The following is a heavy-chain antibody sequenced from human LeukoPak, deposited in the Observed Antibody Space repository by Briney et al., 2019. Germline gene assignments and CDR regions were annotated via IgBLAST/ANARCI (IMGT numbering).Heavy chain of an antibody. CDR3: ARSGIVVVPAALYYYYYYMDV. CDR2: IYYSGST. CDR1: GGSISSYY. J-gene: IGHJ6*03. V-gene: IGHV4-59*01. D-gene: IGHD2-2*01. Sequence: SETLSLTCTVSGGSISSYYWSWIRQPPGKGLEWIGYIYYSGSTNYNPSLKSRVTISVDTSKNQFSLKLSSVTAADTAVYYCARSGIVVVPAALYYYYYYMDVWGKGTTVTISS.